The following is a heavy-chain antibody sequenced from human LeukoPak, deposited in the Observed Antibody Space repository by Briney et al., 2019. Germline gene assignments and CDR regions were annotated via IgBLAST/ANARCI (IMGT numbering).Heavy chain of an antibody. CDR2: ISWNSGSI. Sequence: AGGSLRLSCAASGFTFDDYAMHWVRQAPGKGLEWVSGISWNSGSIGYADSVKGRFTISRDNAKNSLYLQMNSLRAEDTALCYCAKGWGIAVAGLFDYWGQGTLVTVSS. D-gene: IGHD6-19*01. CDR1: GFTFDDYA. CDR3: AKGWGIAVAGLFDY. J-gene: IGHJ4*02. V-gene: IGHV3-9*01.